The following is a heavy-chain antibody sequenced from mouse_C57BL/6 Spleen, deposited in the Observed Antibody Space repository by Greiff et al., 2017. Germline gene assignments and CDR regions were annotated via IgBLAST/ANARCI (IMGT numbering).Heavy chain of an antibody. V-gene: IGHV1-52*01. CDR3: ARRLVGGYFDF. J-gene: IGHJ1*03. CDR1: GYTFTSSW. D-gene: IGHD1-1*01. Sequence: QVQLQQPGAELVRPGSSVKLSCKASGYTFTSSWMHWVKQRPIQGLEWIGNIDPSDSETHYNQKFKDKATLTVDKSSSTAYMQLSSLTSEVSAVYYCARRLVGGYFDFWGTGTTVTVSS. CDR2: IDPSDSET.